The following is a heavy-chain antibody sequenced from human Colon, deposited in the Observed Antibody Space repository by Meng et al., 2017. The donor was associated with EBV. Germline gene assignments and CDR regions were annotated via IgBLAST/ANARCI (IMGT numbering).Heavy chain of an antibody. Sequence: QVQLRAAGPGLVAPSGTLSLTCAVSGGSISTSDWWSWVRQPPGKGLEWIGEIYRGGGTNYNPSFKSRVTISVDTSNNHFSLKLSYVTAADTAVYYCARVRVIPAAVGFDYWGQGTLVTVSS. CDR2: IYRGGGT. CDR1: GGSISTSDW. V-gene: IGHV4-4*02. J-gene: IGHJ4*02. D-gene: IGHD2-2*01. CDR3: ARVRVIPAAVGFDY.